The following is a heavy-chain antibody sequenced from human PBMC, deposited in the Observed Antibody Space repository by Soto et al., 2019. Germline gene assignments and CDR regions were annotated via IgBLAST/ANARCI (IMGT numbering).Heavy chain of an antibody. D-gene: IGHD6-19*01. J-gene: IGHJ5*02. V-gene: IGHV1-69*13. CDR2: IIPIFGTA. CDR3: ARDLWSASGWYDDNWFDP. Sequence: SVKVSCKASGGTFSSYAISWVRQAPGQGLEWMGGIIPIFGTANYAQKFQGRVTITADESTSTAYMELSSLRSEDTSVYYCARDLWSASGWYDDNWFDPWGQGTLVTVSS. CDR1: GGTFSSYA.